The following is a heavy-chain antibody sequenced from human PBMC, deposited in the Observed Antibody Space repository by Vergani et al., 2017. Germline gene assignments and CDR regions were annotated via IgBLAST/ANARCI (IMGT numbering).Heavy chain of an antibody. V-gene: IGHV1-69*12. D-gene: IGHD3-22*01. CDR1: GGTFSSYA. Sequence: QVQLVQSGAEVKKPVSSVKVSCKASGGTFSSYAISWVRQAPGQGLEWMGGIIPIFGTANYAQKFQGRVTITADESTSTAYMELSSLRSEDTAVYYCARGGYYYDSSGYYPYWYFDLWGRGTLVTVSS. CDR2: IIPIFGTA. CDR3: ARGGYYYDSSGYYPYWYFDL. J-gene: IGHJ2*01.